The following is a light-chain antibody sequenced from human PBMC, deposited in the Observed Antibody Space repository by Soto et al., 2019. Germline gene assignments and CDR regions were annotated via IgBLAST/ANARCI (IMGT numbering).Light chain of an antibody. CDR3: QSCDSSLSGSGV. CDR1: SSNIGAGYD. Sequence: QSVLTQPPSVSGAPGQRVTISCTGTSSNIGAGYDVHWYQQFPGTAPKLLIYGNRNRPSGVPDRFSGSKSGTSASLAITGLQAEDEATYYCQSCDSSLSGSGVFGTGTKLTVL. J-gene: IGLJ1*01. V-gene: IGLV1-40*01. CDR2: GNR.